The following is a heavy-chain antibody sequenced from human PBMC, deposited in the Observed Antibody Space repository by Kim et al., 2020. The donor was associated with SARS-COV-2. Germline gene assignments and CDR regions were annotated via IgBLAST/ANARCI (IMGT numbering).Heavy chain of an antibody. Sequence: GGSLRLSCAASGFTFSSYAMSWVRQAPGKGLEWVSAISGSGGSTYYADSVKGRFTISRDNSKNTLYLQMNSLRAEDTAVYYCAKSGLGYSYGYSYYYGMDVWGQGTTVTVSS. J-gene: IGHJ6*02. V-gene: IGHV3-23*01. D-gene: IGHD5-18*01. CDR3: AKSGLGYSYGYSYYYGMDV. CDR2: ISGSGGST. CDR1: GFTFSSYA.